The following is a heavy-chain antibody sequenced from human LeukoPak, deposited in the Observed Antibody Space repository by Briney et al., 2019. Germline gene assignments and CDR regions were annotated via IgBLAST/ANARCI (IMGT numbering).Heavy chain of an antibody. CDR1: GYSISSDYY. V-gene: IGHV4-38-2*02. D-gene: IGHD1-26*01. CDR3: ARDLVGAMDY. CDR2: IFHNGNT. Sequence: SETLSLTCTVSGYSISSDYYWGWIRQPPGKGLEWIGNIFHNGNTYYNPSLKSRVTMSIDTSKKQFSLKLRTATAADTAVYYCARDLVGAMDYWGQGTLVTVSS. J-gene: IGHJ4*02.